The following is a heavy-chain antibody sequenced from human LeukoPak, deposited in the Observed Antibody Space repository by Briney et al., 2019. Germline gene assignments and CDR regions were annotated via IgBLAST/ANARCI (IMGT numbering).Heavy chain of an antibody. Sequence: AGGSLRLSCAASGFTFSTYSMNWVRQAPGKGLECVSSISSSSSYLYYADSVKGRITISRDNAMNSLYPQMNGMRAEDSAVYYCARARIGQLDYWGQGTLVTVSS. CDR1: GFTFSTYS. J-gene: IGHJ4*02. V-gene: IGHV3-21*01. CDR3: ARARIGQLDY. D-gene: IGHD2-2*01. CDR2: ISSSSSYL.